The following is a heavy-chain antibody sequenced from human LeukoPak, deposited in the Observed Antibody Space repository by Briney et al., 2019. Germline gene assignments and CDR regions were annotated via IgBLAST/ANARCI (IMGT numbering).Heavy chain of an antibody. D-gene: IGHD3-9*01. V-gene: IGHV4-59*08. CDR3: ASLDILTGELDY. CDR2: IYYSGST. Sequence: SETLSLTCSVSGDSINNYYWNWIRQPPGKGLEWIGHIYYSGSTNYNPSLKSRVTISVDASKSQFSLKLSSVTAADTAVYYCASLDILTGELDYWGQGTLDTVSS. CDR1: GDSINNYY. J-gene: IGHJ4*02.